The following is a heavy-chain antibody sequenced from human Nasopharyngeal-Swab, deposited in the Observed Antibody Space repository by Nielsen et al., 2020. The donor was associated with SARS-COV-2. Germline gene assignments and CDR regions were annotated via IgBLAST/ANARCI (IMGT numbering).Heavy chain of an antibody. D-gene: IGHD6-13*01. CDR2: ISSSSSTI. V-gene: IGHV3-48*04. CDR3: ASDSSSCSY. Sequence: GESLKISCAASGFTFSSYSMNWVRQAPGKGLEWVSYISSSSSTIYYADSVKGRFTISRDNAKNSLYLQMNSLRAEDTAVYYCASDSSSCSYWGQGTLVTVSS. J-gene: IGHJ4*02. CDR1: GFTFSSYS.